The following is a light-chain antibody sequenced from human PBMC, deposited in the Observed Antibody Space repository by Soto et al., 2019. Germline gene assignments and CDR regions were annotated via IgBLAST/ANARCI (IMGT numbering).Light chain of an antibody. J-gene: IGLJ1*01. CDR1: SSNVGGYNY. CDR3: CSYEGTYSPYV. Sequence: QSALTQPRSVSGSPGQSVAISCTGTSSNVGGYNYVSWFQQHPGKVPKLLIYDVSKRPSGVPDRFSGSKSGNTASLTISGLQAEDEADYYCCSYEGTYSPYVSGTGTKLTVL. CDR2: DVS. V-gene: IGLV2-11*01.